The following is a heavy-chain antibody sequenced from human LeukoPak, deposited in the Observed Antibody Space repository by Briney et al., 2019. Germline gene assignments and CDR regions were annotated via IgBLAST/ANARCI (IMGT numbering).Heavy chain of an antibody. V-gene: IGHV1-18*01. CDR3: ARDPRLSVVVVAANRNTDYYGMDV. D-gene: IGHD2-15*01. CDR2: ISAYNGNT. J-gene: IGHJ6*02. CDR1: GYTFTSYG. Sequence: GASVKVSCKASGYTFTSYGISWVRQAPGQGLEWMGWISAYNGNTNYAQKLQGRVTMTTGTSTSTAYMELRSLRSDDTAVYYCARDPRLSVVVVAANRNTDYYGMDVWGQGTTVTVSS.